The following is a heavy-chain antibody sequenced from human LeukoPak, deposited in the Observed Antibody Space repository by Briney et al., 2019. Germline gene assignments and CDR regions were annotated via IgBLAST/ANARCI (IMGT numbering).Heavy chain of an antibody. D-gene: IGHD2-15*01. V-gene: IGHV3-48*02. CDR3: ARYCGGGSCIDY. Sequence: PGGSLRLSCVATGFTFSSYSMNWVRQAPGKGLEWVSHISSSSSTIYYADSVKGRFTISRDNAKSSLYLQMNSLRDEDTAVYYCARYCGGGSCIDYWGQGTLVTVSS. CDR1: GFTFSSYS. J-gene: IGHJ4*02. CDR2: ISSSSSTI.